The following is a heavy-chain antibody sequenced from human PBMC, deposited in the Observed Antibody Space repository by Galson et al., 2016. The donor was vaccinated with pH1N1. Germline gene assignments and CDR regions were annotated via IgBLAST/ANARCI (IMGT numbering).Heavy chain of an antibody. CDR3: ARRGINGTDF. CDR1: GCSFKRYW. J-gene: IGHJ4*02. D-gene: IGHD1/OR15-1a*01. CDR2: IYPGDSDT. Sequence: QSGASVTKSGDSLKISCMGSGCSFKRYWIACVRQISAQGLVWQAIIYPGDSDTRYSPSFLGPVLMSADKSISTAFLPWSSLNASDTAMYYCARRGINGTDFWGQGTLVTVSS. V-gene: IGHV5-51*01.